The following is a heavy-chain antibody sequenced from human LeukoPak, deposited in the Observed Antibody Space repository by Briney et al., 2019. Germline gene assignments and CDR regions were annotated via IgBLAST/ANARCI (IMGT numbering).Heavy chain of an antibody. CDR1: GFTFSTYN. D-gene: IGHD1-20*01. Sequence: GGSLRLSCAASGFTFSTYNINWVRQAPGKGLEWVSSISDSSYYILYADSVKGRFTISRDNSKNTLYLQMNSLRAEDTAVYYCAKAASGNWNDVSDYWGQGTLVTVSS. V-gene: IGHV3-21*04. CDR2: ISDSSYYI. CDR3: AKAASGNWNDVSDY. J-gene: IGHJ4*02.